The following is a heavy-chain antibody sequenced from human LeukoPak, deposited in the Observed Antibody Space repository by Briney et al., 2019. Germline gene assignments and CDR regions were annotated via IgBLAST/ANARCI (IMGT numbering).Heavy chain of an antibody. Sequence: GASVKVSCXASGYTFTGYYMHWVRQAPGQGLEWMGWINPNSGGTNYAQKFQGRVTMTRDTSISTAYMELSRLRSDDTAVYYCARARSLGIHYYFDYWGQGTLVTVSS. CDR2: INPNSGGT. J-gene: IGHJ4*02. CDR3: ARARSLGIHYYFDY. V-gene: IGHV1-2*02. CDR1: GYTFTGYY. D-gene: IGHD1-26*01.